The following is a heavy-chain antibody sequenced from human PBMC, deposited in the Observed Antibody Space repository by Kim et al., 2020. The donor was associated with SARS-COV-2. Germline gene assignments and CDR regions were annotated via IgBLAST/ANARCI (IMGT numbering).Heavy chain of an antibody. CDR2: IKQDGSEK. V-gene: IGHV3-7*01. CDR3: ARDDYYGDYDWFDP. D-gene: IGHD4-17*01. Sequence: GGSLRLSCAASGFTFSSYWMSWVRQAPGKGLEWVANIKQDGSEKYYVDSVKGRFTISRDNAKNSLYLQMNSLRAEDTAVYYCARDDYYGDYDWFDPWGQGTLVTVSS. CDR1: GFTFSSYW. J-gene: IGHJ5*02.